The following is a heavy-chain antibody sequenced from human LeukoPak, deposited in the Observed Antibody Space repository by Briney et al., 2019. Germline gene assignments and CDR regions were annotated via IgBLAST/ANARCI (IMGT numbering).Heavy chain of an antibody. Sequence: GASVKVSCKASGYTFTSYDINWVRQATGQGLEWMGWMNPNSGNTGYAQKFQGRVTITRNTSISTAYMELSSLRSDDTAVYYCARDSLRPDYFDYWGQGTLVTVSS. J-gene: IGHJ4*02. CDR3: ARDSLRPDYFDY. V-gene: IGHV1-8*03. CDR1: GYTFTSYD. D-gene: IGHD2-21*01. CDR2: MNPNSGNT.